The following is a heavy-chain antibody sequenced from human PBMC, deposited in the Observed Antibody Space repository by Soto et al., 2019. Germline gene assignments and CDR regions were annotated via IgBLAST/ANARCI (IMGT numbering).Heavy chain of an antibody. J-gene: IGHJ4*02. Sequence: EVRLLESGGGLVQPGGSLRLSWVASGFTVSTSDMNWVRQAPGKGLEWVSGSSNGGDAASYADFVKGRFTLSGDNSENRLYLQMNNLRVEDTAMYHCVKRVSGNGWPEWGQATLVTVSS. CDR1: GFTVSTSD. V-gene: IGHV3-23*01. CDR3: VKRVSGNGWPE. CDR2: SSNGGDAA. D-gene: IGHD6-19*01.